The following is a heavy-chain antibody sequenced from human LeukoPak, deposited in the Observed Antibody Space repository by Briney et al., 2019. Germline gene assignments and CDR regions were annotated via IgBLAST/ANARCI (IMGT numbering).Heavy chain of an antibody. CDR1: GGTFSSYA. CDR3: ARGYFDWLLFDY. J-gene: IGHJ4*02. CDR2: IIPILGIA. D-gene: IGHD3-9*01. Sequence: ASVKVSCKASGGTFSSYAISWVRQAPGQGLEWMGRIIPILGIANYAQKFQGRVTITADKSTSTAYMELSSLRSEDTAVYYCARGYFDWLLFDYWGQGTLVTVSS. V-gene: IGHV1-69*04.